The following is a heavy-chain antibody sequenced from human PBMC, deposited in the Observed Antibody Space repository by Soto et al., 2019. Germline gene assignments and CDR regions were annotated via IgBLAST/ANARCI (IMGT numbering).Heavy chain of an antibody. CDR2: IYYSGST. V-gene: IGHV4-59*08. CDR1: GGSISSYY. Sequence: TSETLSLTCTVSGGSISSYYWSWIRQPPGKGLEWIGYIYYSGSTNYNPSLKSRVTISVDTSKNQFSLKLSSVTAADTAVYYCARHAGYGFDYWGQGTLVTVSS. D-gene: IGHD5-18*01. J-gene: IGHJ4*02. CDR3: ARHAGYGFDY.